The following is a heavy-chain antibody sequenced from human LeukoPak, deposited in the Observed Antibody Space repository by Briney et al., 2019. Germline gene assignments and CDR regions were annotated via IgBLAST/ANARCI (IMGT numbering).Heavy chain of an antibody. J-gene: IGHJ5*02. Sequence: ASVKVSCKASGYTFTGYYMHWVRQAPGQGLEWMGWINPNSGGTNYAQKFQGWVTMTRDTSISTAYMELSRLRSDDTAVYYCARAYYGSGSCYRWFDPWGQGTLVTVSS. D-gene: IGHD3-10*01. CDR1: GYTFTGYY. CDR3: ARAYYGSGSCYRWFDP. CDR2: INPNSGGT. V-gene: IGHV1-2*04.